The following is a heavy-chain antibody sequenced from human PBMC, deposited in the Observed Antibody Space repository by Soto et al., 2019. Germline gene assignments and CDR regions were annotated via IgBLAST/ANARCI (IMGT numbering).Heavy chain of an antibody. V-gene: IGHV3-23*01. CDR2: ISGSGGST. D-gene: IGHD1-26*01. CDR3: AKRTGSRLYYYYGSDV. Sequence: LRLSCAASGFPFSSYAMSWVRQAPGKGLEWVSAISGSGGSTYYADSVKGRFTISRDNSKNTLYLQMNSMRAEDTAVDYCAKRTGSRLYYYYGSDVWRQGTTVTVSS. CDR1: GFPFSSYA. J-gene: IGHJ6*02.